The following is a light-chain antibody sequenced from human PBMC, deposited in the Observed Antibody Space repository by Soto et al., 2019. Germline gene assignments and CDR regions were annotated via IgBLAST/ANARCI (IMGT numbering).Light chain of an antibody. CDR3: SSYTISSPHVV. J-gene: IGLJ2*01. CDR1: SSDVGGYNY. Sequence: QSALTQPASVSGSPGQSITISCTGTSSDVGGYNYVSWYQRHPGKAPKLMIYDVSNRPSGVSNRFSGSKSGNTASLTISGRQAEDEADYYCSSYTISSPHVVFGGGTKLTVL. CDR2: DVS. V-gene: IGLV2-14*01.